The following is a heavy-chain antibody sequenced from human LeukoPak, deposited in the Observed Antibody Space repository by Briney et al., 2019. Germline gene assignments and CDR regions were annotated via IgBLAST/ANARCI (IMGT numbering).Heavy chain of an antibody. V-gene: IGHV1-69*13. CDR3: AREMDYDSSGYTLDP. Sequence: ASVKVSCKASGGTFSSYAISWVRQAPGQGLEWMGGIIPIFGTANYAQKFQGRVTITADESTSTAYMELSSLRSEDTAVYYCAREMDYDSSGYTLDPWGQGTQVTVSS. J-gene: IGHJ5*02. CDR1: GGTFSSYA. CDR2: IIPIFGTA. D-gene: IGHD3-22*01.